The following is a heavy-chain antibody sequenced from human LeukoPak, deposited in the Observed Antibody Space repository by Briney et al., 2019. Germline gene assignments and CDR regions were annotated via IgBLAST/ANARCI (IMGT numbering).Heavy chain of an antibody. V-gene: IGHV3-23*01. J-gene: IGHJ4*02. CDR1: GFTFSSYA. Sequence: GGSLRLSCAASGFTFSSYAMSWVRQAPGKGLEWVSAISGSGGSTYYADSVKGRFTISRDNTKNTLYLQMNSLRAGDTAVYYCAKIPKFPLKQQLVPDYWGQGTLVTVSS. D-gene: IGHD6-13*01. CDR2: ISGSGGST. CDR3: AKIPKFPLKQQLVPDY.